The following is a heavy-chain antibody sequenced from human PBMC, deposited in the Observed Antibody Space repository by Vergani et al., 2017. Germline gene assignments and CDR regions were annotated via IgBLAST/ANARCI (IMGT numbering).Heavy chain of an antibody. D-gene: IGHD6-19*01. Sequence: QLQLQESGPGLVKPSATLSLTCSVSGASIRSSNYYWGWIRQPPGKGRELSAIIYYSGSTYYNPTLKRRVTISVDTSKNHFSLKLSSVTAADTAVYFCARHSTVEWLVKLGWIDPGGQGILVTVSS. V-gene: IGHV4-39*01. J-gene: IGHJ5*02. CDR1: GASIRSSNYY. CDR3: ARHSTVEWLVKLGWIDP. CDR2: IYYSGST.